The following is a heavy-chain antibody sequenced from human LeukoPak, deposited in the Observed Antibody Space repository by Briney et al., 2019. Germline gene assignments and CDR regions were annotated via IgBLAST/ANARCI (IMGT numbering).Heavy chain of an antibody. V-gene: IGHV3-33*01. CDR3: ARDLKSGYSFGFDL. J-gene: IGHJ4*02. CDR1: TFTFSNFG. D-gene: IGHD5-18*01. CDR2: IWYDGSNI. Sequence: PGGSLRLSCAASTFTFSNFGMHWVRQAPGKGLEWVAVIWYDGSNIHYADSVKGRFTVSRDNSKNTLYLQMNSLRAEDTAVYYCARDLKSGYSFGFDLWGQGTLVTVSP.